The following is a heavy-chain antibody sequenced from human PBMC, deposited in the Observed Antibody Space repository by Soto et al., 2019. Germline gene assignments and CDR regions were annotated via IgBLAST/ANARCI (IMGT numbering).Heavy chain of an antibody. D-gene: IGHD3-16*01. V-gene: IGHV3-74*03. CDR1: GFTFSSYW. CDR2: IKTDGTVT. J-gene: IGHJ4*02. CDR3: AKDLSWGQCDY. Sequence: GGSLRLSCAASGFTFSSYWMHWVRQDAGKGLLWVSSIKTDGTVTQYADSVKGRFTVSRDNAKNTLYLQMNSLRAEDTAVYYCAKDLSWGQCDYWGQGALVTVAS.